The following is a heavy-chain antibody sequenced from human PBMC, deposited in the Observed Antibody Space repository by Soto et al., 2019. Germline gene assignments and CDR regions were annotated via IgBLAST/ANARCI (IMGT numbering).Heavy chain of an antibody. CDR2: IIPIFGTA. D-gene: IGHD2-2*01. CDR1: GGTFSSYA. Sequence: SVKVSCKASGGTFSSYAISWVRQAPGQGLEWMGGIIPIFGTANYAQKFQGRVTITADESTSTDYMELSSLRSEDTAVYYCARGFRYCSSTSCYARTNYYYYYMDVWGKGTTVTVSS. CDR3: ARGFRYCSSTSCYARTNYYYYYMDV. J-gene: IGHJ6*03. V-gene: IGHV1-69*13.